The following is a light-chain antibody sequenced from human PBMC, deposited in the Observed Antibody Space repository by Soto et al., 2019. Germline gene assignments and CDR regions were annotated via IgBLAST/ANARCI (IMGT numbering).Light chain of an antibody. CDR3: QQYDTYST. CDR1: QSISSW. Sequence: DIQMTQSPSTLSASVGDRVTISCRASQSISSWLAWYQQKPGKAPKLLIYQASSLENGVPSRFSGSGSGTEFTLTISGLQPDDFATYYCQQYDTYSTFGQGTKVDIK. CDR2: QAS. J-gene: IGKJ1*01. V-gene: IGKV1-5*03.